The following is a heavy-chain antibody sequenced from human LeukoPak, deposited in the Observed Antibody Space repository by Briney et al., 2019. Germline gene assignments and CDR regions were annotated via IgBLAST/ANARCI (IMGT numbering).Heavy chain of an antibody. CDR3: ARETNDYYDSSAYMDV. D-gene: IGHD3-22*01. J-gene: IGHJ6*03. Sequence: SETLSLTCSVSGGSISSSSYYWGWIRQPPGKGLEWIGSIYYSGSTYYNSSLKSRVTISVDTSKNQFSLKLSSVTAADTAVYYCARETNDYYDSSAYMDVWGKGTTVTVSS. CDR1: GGSISSSSYY. CDR2: IYYSGST. V-gene: IGHV4-39*07.